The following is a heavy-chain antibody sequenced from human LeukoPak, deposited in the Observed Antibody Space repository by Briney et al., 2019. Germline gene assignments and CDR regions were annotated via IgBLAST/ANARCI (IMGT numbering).Heavy chain of an antibody. CDR1: GLTFNGYA. V-gene: IGHV3-23*01. CDR2: ISYSGGST. J-gene: IGHJ2*01. Sequence: QSGGSLRLSCVASGLTFNGYAMSWVRQAPGKGLEWVSSISYSGGSTYYADSVKGRFTISRDNSKNTLFLQMNSLRAEDTAVYYCAKTYSSTWSDWYFDLWGRGTLVSVSS. CDR3: AKTYSSTWSDWYFDL. D-gene: IGHD6-13*01.